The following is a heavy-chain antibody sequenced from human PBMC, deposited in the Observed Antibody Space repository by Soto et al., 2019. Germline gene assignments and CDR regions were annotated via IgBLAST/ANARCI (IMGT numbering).Heavy chain of an antibody. CDR3: ARGGFVAGLCNALDA. CDR1: GGSLSTNA. Sequence: QVQLVQSGAEVKKVGSSVKVSCKTSGGSLSTNAISWVRQAPGQGLEWMGAIIPMFGSPKYAQKFQGRVTISADNPTNTIYMEMISLTSADTAVYYCARGGFVAGLCNALDAWGQGTTVSVSS. CDR2: IIPMFGSP. V-gene: IGHV1-69*06. J-gene: IGHJ6*02. D-gene: IGHD6-19*01.